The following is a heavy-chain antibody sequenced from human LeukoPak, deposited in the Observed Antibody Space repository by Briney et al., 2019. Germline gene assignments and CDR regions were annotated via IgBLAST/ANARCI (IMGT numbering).Heavy chain of an antibody. V-gene: IGHV1-69*04. CDR2: IIPILGIA. J-gene: IGHJ4*02. Sequence: SVKVSCKASGGTFSSYAISWVRQAPGQGLEWMGRIIPILGIANYAQKFQGRVTITADKSTSTAYMELSSLRSEDTAVYYCARGSDYDILTGYSITDYWGQGTLVTVSS. CDR1: GGTFSSYA. D-gene: IGHD3-9*01. CDR3: ARGSDYDILTGYSITDY.